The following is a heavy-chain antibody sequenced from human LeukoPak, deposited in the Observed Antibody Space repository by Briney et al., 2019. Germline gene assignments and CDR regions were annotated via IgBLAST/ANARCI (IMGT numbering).Heavy chain of an antibody. CDR3: ARTPGYSSGWYYFDY. Sequence: ASVKVSFKASGYTFTVYYMHWVRQAPGQGLEWMGWISAYNGNTNYAQKLQGRVTMTTDTSTSTAYMELRSLRSDDTAVYYCARTPGYSSGWYYFDYWGQGTLVTVSS. V-gene: IGHV1-18*04. CDR2: ISAYNGNT. D-gene: IGHD6-19*01. J-gene: IGHJ4*02. CDR1: GYTFTVYY.